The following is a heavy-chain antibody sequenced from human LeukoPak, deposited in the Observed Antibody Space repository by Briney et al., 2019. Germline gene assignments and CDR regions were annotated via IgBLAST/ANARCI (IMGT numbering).Heavy chain of an antibody. CDR3: AKLLAAGYYFDY. CDR1: GFTFSSYS. Sequence: GESLKISCAASGFTFSSYSMNWVRQAPGKGLEWVSSISSSSSYIYYADSVKGRFTISRDNAKDSLYLQMNSLRAEDTAVYYCAKLLAAGYYFDYWGQGNLVTVSS. V-gene: IGHV3-21*01. D-gene: IGHD6-13*01. CDR2: ISSSSSYI. J-gene: IGHJ4*02.